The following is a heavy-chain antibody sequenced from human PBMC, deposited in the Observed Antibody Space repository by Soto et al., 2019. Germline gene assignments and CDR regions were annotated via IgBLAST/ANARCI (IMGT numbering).Heavy chain of an antibody. D-gene: IGHD3-16*01. CDR3: ARASSMITFGVYY. J-gene: IGHJ4*02. Sequence: GVSLRLSCAAAGFTFSSYWMHWVRQAPGKGLVWVSRINSDGSSTSYADSVKGRFTISRDNAKNTLYLQMNSLRAEDTAVYYCARASSMITFGVYYWGQGTLVTVS. CDR2: INSDGSST. CDR1: GFTFSSYW. V-gene: IGHV3-74*01.